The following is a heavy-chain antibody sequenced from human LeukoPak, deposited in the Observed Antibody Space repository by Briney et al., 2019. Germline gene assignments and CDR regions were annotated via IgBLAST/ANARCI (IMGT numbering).Heavy chain of an antibody. Sequence: RSSETLPLTCTVSGGSVSSGNYYWSWIRQPPGKALEYIGYISHSGGTNYNPSLKSRVTISVDTSKNQFSLRLRSVTAADTAVYYCARSVGYDYGDYRDWGQGTLVTVSS. D-gene: IGHD4-17*01. J-gene: IGHJ4*02. CDR1: GGSVSSGNYY. CDR2: ISHSGGT. CDR3: ARSVGYDYGDYRD. V-gene: IGHV4-61*01.